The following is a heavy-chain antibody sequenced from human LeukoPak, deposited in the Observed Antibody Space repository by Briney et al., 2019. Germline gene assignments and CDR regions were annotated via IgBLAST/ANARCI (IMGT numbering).Heavy chain of an antibody. D-gene: IGHD6-13*01. CDR3: AREGGSSWSIEYFQH. CDR1: RGSMSHYY. V-gene: IGHV4-59*01. Sequence: SETLSLTCTLSRGSMSHYYWSWIRQPPGKPLECIGYIDYSESTNYNPSLNGRLTISLDTSKNQFSLKLSSVTAADTAVYYCAREGGSSWSIEYFQHWGQGTLVTVSS. CDR2: IDYSEST. J-gene: IGHJ1*01.